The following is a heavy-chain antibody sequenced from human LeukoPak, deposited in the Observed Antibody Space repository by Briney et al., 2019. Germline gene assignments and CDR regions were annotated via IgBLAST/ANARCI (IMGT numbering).Heavy chain of an antibody. J-gene: IGHJ5*02. CDR3: ARGQQLVRRWFDP. V-gene: IGHV1-2*02. D-gene: IGHD6-13*01. Sequence: ASVKVSCKASGYTFTGYYMHWVRQAPGQGLEWTGWINPNSGGTNYAQKFQGRVTMTRDTSISTAYMELSRLRSDDTAVYYCARGQQLVRRWFDPWGQGTLVTVSS. CDR2: INPNSGGT. CDR1: GYTFTGYY.